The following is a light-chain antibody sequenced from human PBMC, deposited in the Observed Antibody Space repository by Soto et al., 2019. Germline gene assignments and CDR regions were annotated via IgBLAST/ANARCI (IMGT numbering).Light chain of an antibody. CDR1: QSVLDSSSNKNY. J-gene: IGKJ1*01. V-gene: IGKV4-1*01. Sequence: DIVMTQSPDSLAVSLGERATINCKSSQSVLDSSSNKNYLAWYQQKPGRPPKLLIYWASTRESGVPDRFSDSGSGTDFTLTISSLQAEDVAVYYCQQYYTTPPLTFGQGTKVEIK. CDR3: QQYYTTPPLT. CDR2: WAS.